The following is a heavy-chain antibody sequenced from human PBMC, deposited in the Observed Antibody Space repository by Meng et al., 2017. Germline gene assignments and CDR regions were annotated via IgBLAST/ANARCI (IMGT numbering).Heavy chain of an antibody. J-gene: IGHJ4*02. CDR2: INPNSGGT. D-gene: IGHD3-10*01. Sequence: ASVKVSCKASGYTFTGYYMHWVRQAPGQGLEWMGWINPNSGGTNYEQKFQGRVTMTRDTSISTAYMELSRLRSDDTAVYYCARDLGGSGSYYPRRFDYWGQGTLVTVSS. CDR1: GYTFTGYY. V-gene: IGHV1-2*02. CDR3: ARDLGGSGSYYPRRFDY.